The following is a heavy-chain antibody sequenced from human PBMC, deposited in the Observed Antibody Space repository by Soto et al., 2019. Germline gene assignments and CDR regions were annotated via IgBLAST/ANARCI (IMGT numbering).Heavy chain of an antibody. CDR3: VKNSGWFNT. CDR1: GFTFSSYA. Sequence: GGSLRLSCAASGFTFSSYAMSWVRQAPGEGLEWVSTIDGSGGITYYADSVKGRFTISRDNSRNTVYLQMNSLRGDDTALYYRVKNSGWFNTWGQGALVTVSS. CDR2: IDGSGGIT. J-gene: IGHJ5*02. V-gene: IGHV3-23*01. D-gene: IGHD3-10*01.